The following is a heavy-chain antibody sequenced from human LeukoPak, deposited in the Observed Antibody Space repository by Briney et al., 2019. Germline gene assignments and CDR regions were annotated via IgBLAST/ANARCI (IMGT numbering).Heavy chain of an antibody. CDR3: ARDAGDIAVAGTGHFYGVDV. CDR2: INPSGGST. V-gene: IGHV1-46*01. J-gene: IGHJ6*02. D-gene: IGHD6-19*01. CDR1: GYTFTSYY. Sequence: GASVKVSCKASGYTFTSYYMHWVRQAPGQGLEWMGIINPSGGSTSYAQKFQGRVTMTRDTSTSTVYMELSSLRSEDTAVYYCARDAGDIAVAGTGHFYGVDVWGQGTTVTVSS.